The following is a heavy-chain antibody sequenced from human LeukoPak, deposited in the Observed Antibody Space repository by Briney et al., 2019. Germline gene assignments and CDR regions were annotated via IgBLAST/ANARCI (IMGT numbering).Heavy chain of an antibody. CDR1: GFTFSSYW. D-gene: IGHD5-18*01. Sequence: GGSLRLSCAASGFTFSSYWMHWVRQAPGKGLVWVSRINGDGSSTTYADSVKGRFTISRDNAKNTLYLQMNSLRAEDTAVYYCTRGPPNYSSFDPWGQGALVTVSS. V-gene: IGHV3-74*01. CDR2: INGDGSST. CDR3: TRGPPNYSSFDP. J-gene: IGHJ5*02.